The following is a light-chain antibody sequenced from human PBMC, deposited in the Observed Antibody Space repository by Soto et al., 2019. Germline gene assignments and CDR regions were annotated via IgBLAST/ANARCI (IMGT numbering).Light chain of an antibody. CDR3: AAWDASLSGHVV. Sequence: QSVVTQPPSASGTPGQRVTISCSGSSSNIGSSYVYWYLQLPGTAPKLLIYRNNQRPSGVPDRFSGSKSGTSASLAISGLRSEDEANYFCAAWDASLSGHVVFGGGTKLTVL. CDR2: RNN. V-gene: IGLV1-47*01. J-gene: IGLJ2*01. CDR1: SSNIGSSY.